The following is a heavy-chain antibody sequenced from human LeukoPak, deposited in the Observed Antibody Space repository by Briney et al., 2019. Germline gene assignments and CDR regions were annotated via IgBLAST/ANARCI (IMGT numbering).Heavy chain of an antibody. CDR1: GFTFSSYW. CDR3: TRGEAAATN. V-gene: IGHV3-7*01. J-gene: IGHJ4*02. CDR2: IKQDGREK. Sequence: QPGGSLRLSCAGSGFTFSSYWMTWVRQAPGKGPEWVANIKQDGREKHYVDSVKGRFTISRDNAKSSLYLQMNSLRAEDTAVYYCTRGEAAATNWGQGTLVTVSS. D-gene: IGHD6-13*01.